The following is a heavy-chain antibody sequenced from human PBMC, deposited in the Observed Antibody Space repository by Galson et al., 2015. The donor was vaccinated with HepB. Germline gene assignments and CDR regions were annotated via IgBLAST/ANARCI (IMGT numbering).Heavy chain of an antibody. D-gene: IGHD5-12*01. V-gene: IGHV1-69*04. CDR2: IIPILGIA. CDR1: GGTFSSYA. CDR3: ARVVGGYDSDDYYYGMDV. J-gene: IGHJ6*02. Sequence: SVKVSCKASGGTFSSYAISWVRQAPGQGLEWMGRIIPILGIANYAQKFQGRVTITADKSTSTAYMELSSLRSEDTAVYYCARVVGGYDSDDYYYGMDVWGQGTTVTVSS.